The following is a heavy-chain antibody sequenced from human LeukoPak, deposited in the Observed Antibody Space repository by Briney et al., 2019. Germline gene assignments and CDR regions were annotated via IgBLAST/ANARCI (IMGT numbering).Heavy chain of an antibody. CDR3: ARGLVQTGYSSSSYVH. CDR1: GFSVSSNY. CDR2: MFASGST. Sequence: GGSLRLSCTASGFSVSSNYMSWVRRAPGKGLEWVSVMFASGSTYYADSVKDRFTFSRDIFRNTLFLQLNSLTVEDTALYYCARGLVQTGYSSSSYVHWGQGTLVTVSS. J-gene: IGHJ4*02. D-gene: IGHD6-19*01. V-gene: IGHV3-66*01.